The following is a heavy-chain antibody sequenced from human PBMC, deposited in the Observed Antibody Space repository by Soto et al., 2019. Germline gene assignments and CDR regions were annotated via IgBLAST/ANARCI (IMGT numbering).Heavy chain of an antibody. J-gene: IGHJ6*02. V-gene: IGHV3-7*04. CDR3: ARPAPPPRYALDV. CDR1: EFTFSNSW. CDR2: INEDGSKD. Sequence: EGQLVESGGVLVQPGGSLRLSCSASEFTFSNSWMTWVRQAPGKGLECVAMINEDGSKDYYVDSVKGRFTISRDNAKNSLFLKLDSLRVEDTAVYYWARPAPPPRYALDVWGQGTTVTVSS.